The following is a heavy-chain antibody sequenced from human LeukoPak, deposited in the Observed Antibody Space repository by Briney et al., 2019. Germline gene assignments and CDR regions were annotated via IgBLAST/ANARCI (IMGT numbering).Heavy chain of an antibody. V-gene: IGHV3-30-3*01. J-gene: IGHJ4*02. Sequence: GGSLRLSCAASGFTFSSYAMHWVRQAPAKGLECVAVISYDGSNKDYADSVKGRFTISRDNSKNTLYLQMNSLRTEDTAVYYCASPFSGSYYSYFDYWGRGTLVTVSS. CDR1: GFTFSSYA. D-gene: IGHD1-26*01. CDR3: ASPFSGSYYSYFDY. CDR2: ISYDGSNK.